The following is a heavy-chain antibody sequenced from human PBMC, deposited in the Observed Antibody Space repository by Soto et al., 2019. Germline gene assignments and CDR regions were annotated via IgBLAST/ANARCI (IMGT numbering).Heavy chain of an antibody. Sequence: QLQLQESGPGLVKPSETLSLTCRVADGSMNSDSSYWGWIRQPPGKGLEWIGVINHSGGTDHNLSFKGRVHMSVDESRHQFSLKLTSMTAADTAVYYCARLGGYVSVGYYYLWDSWGQGTLVTVSS. CDR1: DGSMNSDSSY. CDR2: INHSGGT. CDR3: ARLGGYVSVGYYYLWDS. V-gene: IGHV4-39*01. J-gene: IGHJ4*02. D-gene: IGHD3-22*01.